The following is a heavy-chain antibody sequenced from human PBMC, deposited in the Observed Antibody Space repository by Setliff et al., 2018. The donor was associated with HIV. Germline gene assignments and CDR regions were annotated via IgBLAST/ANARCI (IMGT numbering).Heavy chain of an antibody. D-gene: IGHD1-26*01. Sequence: KPSETLSLTCAVYGGSFTAYHWSWIRQPPGRGLEWIAEINHSGGTNHNPSLKSRITISIDTSKNQFSLKLNSVTAADTAVYYCAKDRSGSYRTFDYWGPGILVTVPQ. V-gene: IGHV4-34*01. CDR2: INHSGGT. CDR3: AKDRSGSYRTFDY. J-gene: IGHJ4*02. CDR1: GGSFTAYH.